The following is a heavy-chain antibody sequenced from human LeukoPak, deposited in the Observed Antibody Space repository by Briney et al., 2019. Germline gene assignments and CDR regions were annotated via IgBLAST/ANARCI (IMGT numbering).Heavy chain of an antibody. CDR2: IYSGGST. CDR1: GFTVSSNY. D-gene: IGHD6-13*01. V-gene: IGHV3-66*02. J-gene: IGHJ6*03. Sequence: GGSLRLSCAASGFTVSSNYMSWVRQAPGKGLEWASVIYSGGSTYYAGSVKGRFTISRDNSKNTLYLQMNSLRAEDTAVYYCARLPPAGRYYYYYMDVWGKGTTVTVSS. CDR3: ARLPPAGRYYYYYMDV.